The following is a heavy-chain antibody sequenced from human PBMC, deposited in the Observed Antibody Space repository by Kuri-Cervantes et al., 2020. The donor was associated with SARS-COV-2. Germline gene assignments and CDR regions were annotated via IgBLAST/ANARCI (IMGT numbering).Heavy chain of an antibody. CDR1: GFTFNNYA. CDR3: AKDLASAKLWVIAILSFHY. CDR2: ISGSGGKT. Sequence: GGSLRLSCAASGFTFNNYAMSWVRQAPGKGLEWVSTISGSGGKTYYADSVKGRFTISRDNSKNTLYLQMNSLRAEDPAIYYCAKDLASAKLWVIAILSFHYWGQGTLVTVSS. D-gene: IGHD2-21*01. J-gene: IGHJ4*02. V-gene: IGHV3-23*01.